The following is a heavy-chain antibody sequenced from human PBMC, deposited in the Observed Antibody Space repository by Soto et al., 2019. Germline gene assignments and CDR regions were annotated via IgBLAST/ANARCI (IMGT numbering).Heavy chain of an antibody. J-gene: IGHJ6*02. Sequence: QVQLVQSGAEVKKPGSSVTVSCKASGGTFTSYAISWVRQAPGQGLEWMGGIIPIFGTANYAQNFQGRVTITADKSTSTAYMELSSLRSDDTAVYYCARTGRVPAGIGHYNYGMDVWGQGTTVTVSS. CDR3: ARTGRVPAGIGHYNYGMDV. CDR2: IIPIFGTA. V-gene: IGHV1-69*06. CDR1: GGTFTSYA. D-gene: IGHD2-2*01.